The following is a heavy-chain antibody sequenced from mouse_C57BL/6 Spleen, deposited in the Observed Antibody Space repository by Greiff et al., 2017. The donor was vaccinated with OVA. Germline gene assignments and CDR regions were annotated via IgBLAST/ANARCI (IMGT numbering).Heavy chain of an antibody. V-gene: IGHV1-50*01. D-gene: IGHD1-1*01. CDR3: ARYDCGSTNWYFDV. J-gene: IGHJ1*03. Sequence: QVQLQQSGAELVKPGASVKLSCKASGYTFTSYWMQWVKQRPGQGLEWIGEIDPSDSYTNYNQKFKGKATLTVDTSSSTAYMQLSSLTSEDSAVYYCARYDCGSTNWYFDVWGTGTTVTVSS. CDR2: IDPSDSYT. CDR1: GYTFTSYW.